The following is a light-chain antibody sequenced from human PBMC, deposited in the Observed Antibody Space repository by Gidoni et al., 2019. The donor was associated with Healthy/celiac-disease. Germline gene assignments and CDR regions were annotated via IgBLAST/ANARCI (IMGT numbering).Light chain of an antibody. J-gene: IGKJ4*01. CDR3: QQCDSTPALT. CDR1: QSISSY. V-gene: IGKV1-39*01. Sequence: IQMAQSPSSLSASVGDRVTITCRASQSISSYLNWYQQKPGKAPKLLIYAASSLQSGVPSRFSGSGSGTDFTLTISSLQPEDFATYYCQQCDSTPALTFGGGTKVEIK. CDR2: AAS.